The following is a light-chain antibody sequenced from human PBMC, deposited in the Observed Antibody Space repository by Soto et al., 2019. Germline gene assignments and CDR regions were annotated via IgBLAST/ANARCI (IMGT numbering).Light chain of an antibody. Sequence: QSALTQPASVSGSPGQSITISCTGTSSDVGGYNYVSWYQQHPGKAPKLMIYDVSNRPSGVSNSFSGSKSCNTASLTISGLQAEDEADYYCSSYTSSSTLDFGTGTKVTVL. CDR2: DVS. CDR3: SSYTSSSTLD. J-gene: IGLJ1*01. CDR1: SSDVGGYNY. V-gene: IGLV2-14*01.